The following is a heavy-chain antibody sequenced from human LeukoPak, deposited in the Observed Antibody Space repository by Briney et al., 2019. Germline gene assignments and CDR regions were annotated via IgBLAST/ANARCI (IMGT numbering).Heavy chain of an antibody. D-gene: IGHD2-8*02. CDR1: GFTFDDYA. V-gene: IGHV3-43*02. J-gene: IGHJ4*02. Sequence: GGSLRLSCGASGFTFDDYAMHWVRQAPGKGLEWVSLISGDGGSTDYADSVKGRFTISRDNSKNSLYLQMNSLRTEDTALYYCAKDGGLYGWSSYDYWGQGTLVTVSS. CDR2: ISGDGGST. CDR3: AKDGGLYGWSSYDY.